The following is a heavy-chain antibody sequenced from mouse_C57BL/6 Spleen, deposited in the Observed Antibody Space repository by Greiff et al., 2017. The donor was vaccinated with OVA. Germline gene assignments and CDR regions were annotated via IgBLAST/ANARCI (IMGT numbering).Heavy chain of an antibody. CDR1: GFTFSSYG. Sequence: EVHLVESGGDLVKPGGSLKLSCAASGFTFSSYGMSWVRQTPDKRLEWVATISSGGSYTYYPDSVKGRFTISRDNAKNTLYLQMSSLKSEDTAMYYCARHGDYGYDGGYFDVWGTGTTVTVSS. CDR2: ISSGGSYT. D-gene: IGHD2-2*01. CDR3: ARHGDYGYDGGYFDV. V-gene: IGHV5-6*01. J-gene: IGHJ1*03.